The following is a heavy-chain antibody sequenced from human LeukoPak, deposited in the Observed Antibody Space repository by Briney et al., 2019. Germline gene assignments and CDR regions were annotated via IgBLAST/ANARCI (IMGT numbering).Heavy chain of an antibody. CDR2: ISHSGRTI. D-gene: IGHD6-13*01. V-gene: IGHV3-48*03. Sequence: GGSLRLSCAASGFTFSNYELNWVRQAPGKGLEWVSYISHSGRTIYYADSVKGRFTISRDNAKNSLYLQMNSLRAEDTAVYYRARGVGSSWPGWFDPWAREPWSPSPQ. J-gene: IGHJ5*02. CDR3: ARGVGSSWPGWFDP. CDR1: GFTFSNYE.